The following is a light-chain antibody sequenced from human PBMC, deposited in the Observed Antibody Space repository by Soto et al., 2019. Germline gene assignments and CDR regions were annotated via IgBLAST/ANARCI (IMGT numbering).Light chain of an antibody. Sequence: DIVMTQSPDSLAVSLGEWATFNCKSSQSVLSSSNNKNYLAWFQHKPGQPPKQVIYWASTRESGVPDRFSGSGSGTDFTLTISRLQAEDVAVYYCQQYYRAPITFGGGTKVDIK. CDR1: QSVLSSSNNKNY. J-gene: IGKJ4*01. CDR3: QQYYRAPIT. CDR2: WAS. V-gene: IGKV4-1*01.